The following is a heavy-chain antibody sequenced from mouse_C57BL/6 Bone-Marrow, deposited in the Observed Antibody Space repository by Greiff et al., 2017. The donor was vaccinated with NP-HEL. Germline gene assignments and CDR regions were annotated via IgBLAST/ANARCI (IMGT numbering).Heavy chain of an antibody. CDR3: TTWGVDAIDY. Sequence: EVQLQQSGAELVRPGASVKLSCTASGFNIKDDYMHWVKQRPEQGLEWIGWIDPENGDTEYASKFQGKATITADTSSNTAYLQLSSLTSEDTAVYYCTTWGVDAIDYWGQGTSVTVSS. CDR2: IDPENGDT. CDR1: GFNIKDDY. J-gene: IGHJ4*01. V-gene: IGHV14-4*01.